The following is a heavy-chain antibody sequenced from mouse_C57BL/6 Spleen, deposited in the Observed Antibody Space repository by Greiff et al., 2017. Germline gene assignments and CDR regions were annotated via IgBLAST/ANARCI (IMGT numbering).Heavy chain of an antibody. Sequence: EVQGVESGGGLVKPGGSLKLSCAASGFTFSDYGMHWVRQAPEKGLEWVAYISSGSSTFSYADTVKGRFTISRDNAKNNLYLLMSHLKSEDTVMYYCAREGDYGNLYYFDYWGQGTTLTVSS. CDR3: AREGDYGNLYYFDY. CDR1: GFTFSDYG. D-gene: IGHD2-1*01. CDR2: ISSGSSTF. V-gene: IGHV5-17*03. J-gene: IGHJ2*01.